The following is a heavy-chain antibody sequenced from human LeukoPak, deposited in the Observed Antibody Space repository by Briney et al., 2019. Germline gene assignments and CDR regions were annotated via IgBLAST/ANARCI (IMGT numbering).Heavy chain of an antibody. CDR2: ISSSSNYI. CDR1: GFTFSSYS. CDR3: ARDIPGAASAFDV. J-gene: IGHJ3*01. V-gene: IGHV3-21*01. Sequence: SGGSLRLSCAASGFTFSSYSMNWVRQAPGKGLEWVSSISSSSNYIYYADSVKGRFTISRGNAKNSLYLQMNSLRAEDTAVYYCARDIPGAASAFDVWGQGTMVTVSS. D-gene: IGHD2-2*01.